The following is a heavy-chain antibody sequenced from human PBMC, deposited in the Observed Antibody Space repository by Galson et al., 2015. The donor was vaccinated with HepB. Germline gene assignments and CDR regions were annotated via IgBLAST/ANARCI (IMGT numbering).Heavy chain of an antibody. CDR3: ARDGVMSGDIVVVVAATT. D-gene: IGHD2-15*01. CDR1: GGTFSSYT. Sequence: SVKVSCRASGGTFSSYTISWVRQAPGQGLEWMGRIIPILGIANYAQKFQGRVTITADKSTSTAYMELSSLRSEDTAVYYCARDGVMSGDIVVVVAATTWGQGTLVTVSS. CDR2: IIPILGIA. J-gene: IGHJ4*02. V-gene: IGHV1-69*04.